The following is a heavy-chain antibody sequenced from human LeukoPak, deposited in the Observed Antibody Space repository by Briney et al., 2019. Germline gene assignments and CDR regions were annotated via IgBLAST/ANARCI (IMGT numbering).Heavy chain of an antibody. D-gene: IGHD1-26*01. V-gene: IGHV1-18*01. CDR2: VSADNGNT. CDR1: GYSFTSYV. J-gene: IGHJ3*02. Sequence: ASVKVSCTXSGYSFTSYVISWVRQAPGQGLEWMGWVSADNGNTHYAQKFQGRVTLTTDTSTGTSYMEVRSLRSDDTAVYYCARAGRNAYRDAFDIWGQGTMVIVSS. CDR3: ARAGRNAYRDAFDI.